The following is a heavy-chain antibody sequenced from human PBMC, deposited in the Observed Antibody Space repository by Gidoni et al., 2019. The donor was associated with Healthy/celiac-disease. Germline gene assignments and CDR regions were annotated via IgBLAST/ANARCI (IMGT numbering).Heavy chain of an antibody. CDR2: IRSKANSYAT. V-gene: IGHV3-73*02. Sequence: EVQLVESGGGLVQPGGSLKLSCAASGFPFSGSAMHWVRQASGKGLEWVGRIRSKANSYATAYAASVKGRFTISRDDSKNTAYLQMNSLKTEDTAVYYCTRLHQYYGSGRDRVDYWGQGTLVTVSS. D-gene: IGHD3-10*01. J-gene: IGHJ4*02. CDR1: GFPFSGSA. CDR3: TRLHQYYGSGRDRVDY.